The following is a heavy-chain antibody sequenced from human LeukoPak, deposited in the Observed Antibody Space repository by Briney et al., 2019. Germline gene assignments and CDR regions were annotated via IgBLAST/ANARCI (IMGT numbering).Heavy chain of an antibody. CDR1: GFTFSSYW. CDR2: INPAGTIT. J-gene: IGHJ4*02. V-gene: IGHV1-46*01. CDR3: VREDNSPYKNFDH. D-gene: IGHD1-1*01. Sequence: ASVKVSCKASGFTFSSYWMHWVRQAPGQGLEWLGLINPAGTITVFPRKFQGRATVTRDTSASTVYMELNTLTSEDTAVYYCVREDNSPYKNFDHWGQGTLVTVSS.